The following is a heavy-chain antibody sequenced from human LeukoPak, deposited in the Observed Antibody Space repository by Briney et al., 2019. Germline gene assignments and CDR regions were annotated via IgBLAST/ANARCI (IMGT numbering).Heavy chain of an antibody. CDR1: GYTFTGYY. D-gene: IGHD3-22*01. J-gene: IGHJ4*02. CDR3: ATTFYDSSGYYLSYFDY. CDR2: INPNSGGT. V-gene: IGHV1-2*02. Sequence: ASVKVSCKASGYTFTGYYIHWVRQAPGQGPEWMGWINPNSGGTNYAQKFQGRVTMTRDTSISTAYMELSGLTSDDTAVYYCATTFYDSSGYYLSYFDYWGQGTLVTVSS.